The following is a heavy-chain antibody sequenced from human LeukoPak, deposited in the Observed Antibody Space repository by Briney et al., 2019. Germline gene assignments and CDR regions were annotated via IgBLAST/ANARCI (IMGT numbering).Heavy chain of an antibody. CDR1: GGSISSSSYY. D-gene: IGHD3-9*01. Sequence: ASETLSLTCTVSGGSISSSSYYWGWIRQPPGKGLEWIGSIYYSGSTYYNPSLKSRVTISVDTSKNQFSLKLSSVTAADTAVYYCARHDKYYDILTGYYPDNWFDPWGQGTLVTVSS. CDR3: ARHDKYYDILTGYYPDNWFDP. V-gene: IGHV4-39*01. J-gene: IGHJ5*02. CDR2: IYYSGST.